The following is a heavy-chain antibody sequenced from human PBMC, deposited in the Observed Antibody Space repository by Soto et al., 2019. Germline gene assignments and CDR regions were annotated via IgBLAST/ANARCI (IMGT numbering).Heavy chain of an antibody. Sequence: QVQLVESGGGVVQPGRSLRLSCAASGFTFSNFPMHWVRQAPGKGLGWVAVISYGGINNYYADSVKGRFTISRDDSKNTVYLQMNGLRPEDTAVYFCARTTVVSGTPDFDYWGQGTLVTVSS. J-gene: IGHJ4*02. V-gene: IGHV3-30-3*01. CDR2: ISYGGINN. CDR3: ARTTVVSGTPDFDY. CDR1: GFTFSNFP. D-gene: IGHD4-4*01.